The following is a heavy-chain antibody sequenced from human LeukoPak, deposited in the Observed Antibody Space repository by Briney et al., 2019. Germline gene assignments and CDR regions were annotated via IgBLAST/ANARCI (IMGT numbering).Heavy chain of an antibody. CDR2: LSGSGGST. Sequence: PGGSLRLSCAASGFTFSSYAMSWVRQAPGKGLEWVSALSGSGGSTYYSDSVKGRFTICRDNSKHTLYLQMNSLRAEDTAVYYCAKTEDLDYWGQGTLVTVSS. J-gene: IGHJ4*02. CDR1: GFTFSSYA. CDR3: AKTEDLDY. V-gene: IGHV3-23*01. D-gene: IGHD1-14*01.